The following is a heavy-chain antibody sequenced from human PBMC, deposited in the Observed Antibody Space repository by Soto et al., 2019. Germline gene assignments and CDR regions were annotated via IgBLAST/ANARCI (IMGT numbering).Heavy chain of an antibody. J-gene: IGHJ6*04. CDR2: IIPIFGTA. CDR1: GGTFSSYA. CDR3: ARDRSSGWYGGGYYYGMDV. Sequence: GASVKVSCKASGGTFSSYAISWVRQAPGQGLEWMGGIIPIFGTANYAQKVQGRVTITADESTSTAYMELSSLRSEDTAVYYCARDRSSGWYGGGYYYGMDVWGKGPTGTVAS. D-gene: IGHD6-19*01. V-gene: IGHV1-69*13.